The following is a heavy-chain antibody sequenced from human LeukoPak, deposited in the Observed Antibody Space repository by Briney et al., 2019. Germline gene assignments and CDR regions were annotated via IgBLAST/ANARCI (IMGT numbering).Heavy chain of an antibody. D-gene: IGHD3-3*02. J-gene: IGHJ4*02. CDR3: TIFNY. Sequence: GSLRVSCAASGFTFSSHGISWVRQAPGKGLEWVSSISGSGDNTHYADSVKGRFTISRANSKSTLYLQMQSLRAEDTAVYYCTIFNYWGQGTLVTVSS. CDR2: ISGSGDNT. CDR1: GFTFSSHG. V-gene: IGHV3-23*01.